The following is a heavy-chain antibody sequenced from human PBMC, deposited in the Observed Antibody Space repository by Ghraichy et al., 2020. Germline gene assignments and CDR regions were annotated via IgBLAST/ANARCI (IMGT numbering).Heavy chain of an antibody. V-gene: IGHV3-53*01. CDR2: IYSGGST. CDR1: GFTVSSNY. J-gene: IGHJ6*02. Sequence: AGSLRLSCAASGFTVSSNYMSWVRQAPGKGLEWVSVIYSGGSTYYADSVKGRFTISRDNSKNMLYLQMNSLRAEDTAVYYCARDLPGGGYCSGGSCSHYSYYGMDVWGQGTTVTVSS. D-gene: IGHD2-15*01. CDR3: ARDLPGGGYCSGGSCSHYSYYGMDV.